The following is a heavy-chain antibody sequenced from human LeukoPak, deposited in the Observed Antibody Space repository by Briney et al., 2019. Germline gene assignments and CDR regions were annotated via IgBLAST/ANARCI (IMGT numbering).Heavy chain of an antibody. CDR1: GGSISSSSYY. CDR3: ARHSGGFGESIFDY. V-gene: IGHV4-39*01. J-gene: IGHJ4*02. D-gene: IGHD3-10*01. CDR2: IYYSGST. Sequence: SETLSLTCTVSGGSISSSSYYWGWIRQPPGKGLEWIGSIYYSGSTYYNPSLKSRVTISVDTSKNQFSLKLSSVTAADTAVYYCARHSGGFGESIFDYWGQGTLVTVPS.